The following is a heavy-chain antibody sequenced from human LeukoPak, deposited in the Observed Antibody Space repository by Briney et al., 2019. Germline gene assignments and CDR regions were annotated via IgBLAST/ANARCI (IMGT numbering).Heavy chain of an antibody. CDR1: GGSFSGYY. CDR3: ARSAPYSIPGLLRRVYFDY. D-gene: IGHD6-13*01. CDR2: INHSGST. Sequence: PSETLSLTCAVYGGSFSGYYWSWIRQPPGKGLEWIGEINHSGSTNYNPSLKSRDTISVDTSKNQFSLKLSSVTAADTAVYYCARSAPYSIPGLLRRVYFDYWGQGTLVTVSS. J-gene: IGHJ4*02. V-gene: IGHV4-34*01.